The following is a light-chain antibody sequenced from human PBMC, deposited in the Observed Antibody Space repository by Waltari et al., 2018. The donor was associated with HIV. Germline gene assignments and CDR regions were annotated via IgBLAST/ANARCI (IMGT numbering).Light chain of an antibody. Sequence: DGQMTQSPSSLSASVGDRVTDTWRECQNIRTYLNLYQQKPGKAPKLLIFAGSNLQSGVPSRFSGSGSGTDFTLTISSLQPEDFATYSCQQSYSSPTFGPGTKVDIK. J-gene: IGKJ3*01. CDR1: QNIRTY. V-gene: IGKV1-39*01. CDR3: QQSYSSPT. CDR2: AGS.